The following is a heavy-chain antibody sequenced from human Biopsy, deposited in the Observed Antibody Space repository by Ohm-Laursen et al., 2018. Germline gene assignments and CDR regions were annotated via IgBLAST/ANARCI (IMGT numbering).Heavy chain of an antibody. J-gene: IGHJ1*01. CDR1: GGSFTGHH. CDR3: ARGSNEYGGLYFPH. V-gene: IGHV4-59*11. CDR2: ISYTGYT. D-gene: IGHD4-23*01. Sequence: GTLSLTCTVSGGSFTGHHWSWIRQPPGKGLEWIGHISYTGYTSYNASLKSRVTISLDTSRKHFSLRLTSLAAADTAVYYCARGSNEYGGLYFPHWGQGTLVTVSS.